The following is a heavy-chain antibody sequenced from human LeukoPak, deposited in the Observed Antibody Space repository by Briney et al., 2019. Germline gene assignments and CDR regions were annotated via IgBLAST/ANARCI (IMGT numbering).Heavy chain of an antibody. D-gene: IGHD3-9*01. V-gene: IGHV3-48*04. CDR2: ISSSGSTI. CDR1: GFSFGSYS. Sequence: GGSLRLSCAASGFSFGSYSMNWVRQAPGKGLEWVSYISSSGSTIYYADSVKGRFTISRDNAKNSLYLQMNSLRAEDTAVYYCAREDRRLRYFDWLYAYYGMDVWGQGTTVTVSS. J-gene: IGHJ6*02. CDR3: AREDRRLRYFDWLYAYYGMDV.